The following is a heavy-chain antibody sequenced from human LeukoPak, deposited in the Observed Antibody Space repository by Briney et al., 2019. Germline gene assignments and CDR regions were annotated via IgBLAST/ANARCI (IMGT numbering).Heavy chain of an antibody. J-gene: IGHJ4*02. V-gene: IGHV4-34*01. CDR2: INHSGYT. Sequence: KPSETLSLTCAVSGVSFDDYYWSWVRQTPGQGLEWIGEINHSGYTNDSPSLKSRVTLSIDTSRKQFSLNLRSVTVADTGIYYCTRMTAGHDYWGQGTLVTVSS. CDR3: TRMTAGHDY. D-gene: IGHD2-21*02. CDR1: GVSFDDYY.